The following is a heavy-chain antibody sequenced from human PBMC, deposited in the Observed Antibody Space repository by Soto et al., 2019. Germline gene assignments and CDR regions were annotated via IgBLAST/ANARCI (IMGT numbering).Heavy chain of an antibody. CDR3: ARGIVATMDYYYYYMDV. Sequence: GGSLRLSCAASGFTFSSYWMSWVRQAPGKGLEWVANIKQDGSEKYYVDSVKGRFTISRDNAKNSLYLQMNSLRAEDTAVYYCARGIVATMDYYYYYMDVWGKGTTVTVSS. D-gene: IGHD5-12*01. V-gene: IGHV3-7*01. J-gene: IGHJ6*03. CDR1: GFTFSSYW. CDR2: IKQDGSEK.